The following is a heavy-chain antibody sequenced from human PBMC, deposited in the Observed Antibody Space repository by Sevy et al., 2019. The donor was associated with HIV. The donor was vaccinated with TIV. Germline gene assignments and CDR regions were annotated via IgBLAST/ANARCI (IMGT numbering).Heavy chain of an antibody. CDR2: IRSKFYGGTA. J-gene: IGHJ4*02. V-gene: IGHV3-49*04. D-gene: IGHD5-18*01. CDR3: IRDGRGYSRPFDY. CDR1: GFTFSDYA. Sequence: GGSLGLSCTASGFTFSDYAMTWVRQAPGMGLEWVSFIRSKFYGGTAEYAASVKGRFSISRDDSKNIAYLQMNSLKTDDTGVYYCIRDGRGYSRPFDYWGQGTLVTVSS.